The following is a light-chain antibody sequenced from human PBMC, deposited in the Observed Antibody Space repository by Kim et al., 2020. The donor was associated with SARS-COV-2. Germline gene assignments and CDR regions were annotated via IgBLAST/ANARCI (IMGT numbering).Light chain of an antibody. Sequence: PAERATLSCRASQSVNSDYLAWYQQKPGQAPRLLIYRASRRATGIPDRFSGSGSGTEFTLTISRLDPEDFAVYYCQKYGSSPPYTFGQGTKLEI. J-gene: IGKJ2*01. CDR1: QSVNSDY. CDR3: QKYGSSPPYT. V-gene: IGKV3-20*01. CDR2: RAS.